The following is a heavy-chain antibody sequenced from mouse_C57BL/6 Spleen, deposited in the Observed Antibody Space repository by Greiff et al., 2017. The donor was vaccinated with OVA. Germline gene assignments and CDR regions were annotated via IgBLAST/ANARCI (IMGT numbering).Heavy chain of an antibody. D-gene: IGHD2-4*01. CDR2: ISDGGSYT. Sequence: EVQLQESGGGLVKPGGSLKLSCAASGFTFSSYAMSWVRQTPEKRLEWVATISDGGSYTYYPDNVKGRFTISRDNAKNNLYLQMSHLKSEDTAMYYCAREIDYDGHWYFDVWGTGTTVTVSS. V-gene: IGHV5-4*01. CDR1: GFTFSSYA. J-gene: IGHJ1*03. CDR3: AREIDYDGHWYFDV.